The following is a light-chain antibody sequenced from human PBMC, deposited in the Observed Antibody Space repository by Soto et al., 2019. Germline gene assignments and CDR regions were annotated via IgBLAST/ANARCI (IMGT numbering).Light chain of an antibody. V-gene: IGLV2-14*03. CDR2: DVS. J-gene: IGLJ1*01. CDR3: SSFTASTSYV. CDR1: SSDVGAYDY. Sequence: QSALTQPASVSGSPGQSITISCTGTSSDVGAYDYVSWYQQHQGEVHKLMIFDVSDRPSGVSHRFSGSKSGNTASLTISGLQAEDEADYYCSSFTASTSYVFGTWTKRTVL.